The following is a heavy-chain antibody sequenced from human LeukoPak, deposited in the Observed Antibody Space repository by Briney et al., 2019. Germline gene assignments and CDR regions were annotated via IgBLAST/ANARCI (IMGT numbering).Heavy chain of an antibody. Sequence: PGGSLRLSCAASGFTFSSYGMPWVRQAPGKGLEWVAVIWYDGSNKYYADSVKGRFTISRDNSKNTLYLQMNSLRAEDTAVYYCARDFQYYYDSSGPGIDYWGQGTLVTVSS. CDR2: IWYDGSNK. CDR3: ARDFQYYYDSSGPGIDY. D-gene: IGHD3-22*01. CDR1: GFTFSSYG. V-gene: IGHV3-33*01. J-gene: IGHJ4*02.